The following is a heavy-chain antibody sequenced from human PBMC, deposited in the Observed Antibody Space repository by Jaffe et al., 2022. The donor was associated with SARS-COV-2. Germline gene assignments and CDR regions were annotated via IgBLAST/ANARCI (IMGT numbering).Heavy chain of an antibody. D-gene: IGHD6-19*01. CDR1: GGSMSGYY. Sequence: QVQLQESGPGLVKPSETLSLTCTVSGGSMSGYYWSWIRQPPGKALQWIGYIYYSGSTNYNPSLKSRVTISVDTSQNQFSLKLTSLTAADTAVYYCARADRSGWYGYFDYWGQGALVTVSS. J-gene: IGHJ4*02. CDR2: IYYSGST. CDR3: ARADRSGWYGYFDY. V-gene: IGHV4-59*01.